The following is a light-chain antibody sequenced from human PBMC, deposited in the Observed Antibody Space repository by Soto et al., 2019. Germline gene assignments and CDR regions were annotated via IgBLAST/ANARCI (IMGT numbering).Light chain of an antibody. CDR3: QQFIAYPLT. CDR2: DAS. V-gene: IGKV3-11*01. J-gene: IGKJ4*01. Sequence: TVWPQSPSTLSXXPGEXTTLXXRASQSVSSYLAWFQEKPGRATRLLIYDASIRPTGIPDRFSGRGSGTDFTLTISRLEPEDFAVYYCQQFIAYPLTFGGGT. CDR1: QSVSSY.